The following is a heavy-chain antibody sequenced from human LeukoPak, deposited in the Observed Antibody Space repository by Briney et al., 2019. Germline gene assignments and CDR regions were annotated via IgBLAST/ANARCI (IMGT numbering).Heavy chain of an antibody. J-gene: IGHJ4*02. V-gene: IGHV4-30-4*01. CDR2: IYYSGST. Sequence: SETLSLTCTVSGGSISSVDYYWSWIRQPPGKGLEWIGYIYYSGSTSYNPSLKSRVTISVDTSKNHFSLKLSSVTAADTAVYYCARDLSGFLFDYWGQGTLATVSS. CDR3: ARDLSGFLFDY. CDR1: GGSISSVDYY. D-gene: IGHD2/OR15-2a*01.